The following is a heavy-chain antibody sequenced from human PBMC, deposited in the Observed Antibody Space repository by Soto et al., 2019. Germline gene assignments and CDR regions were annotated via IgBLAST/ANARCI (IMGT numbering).Heavy chain of an antibody. J-gene: IGHJ4*02. D-gene: IGHD3-22*01. CDR1: GFTFRSYA. V-gene: IGHV3-23*01. CDR3: ANSRTMIVDPFDY. CDR2: ISGSGGST. Sequence: GGSLRLCCAASGFTFRSYAMSWVRQAPGKGLEWVSGISGSGGSTYYADSVKGRFTISRDNSKNTLYLQMNSLRAEDTAIYYCANSRTMIVDPFDYWGQGTLVTVSS.